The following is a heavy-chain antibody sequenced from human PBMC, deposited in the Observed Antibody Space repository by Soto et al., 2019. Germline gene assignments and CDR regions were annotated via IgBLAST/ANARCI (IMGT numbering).Heavy chain of an antibody. CDR2: IKQDGSEK. D-gene: IGHD5-12*01. J-gene: IGHJ3*02. CDR1: GFTFSSYW. Sequence: PGGSLRLSCAASGFTFSSYWMSWVRRAPGKGLEWVANIKQDGSEKYYVDSVKGRFTISRDNAKNSLYLQMNSLRAEDTAVYYCARDSQWLVLDAFDIWGQGTMVTVSS. V-gene: IGHV3-7*01. CDR3: ARDSQWLVLDAFDI.